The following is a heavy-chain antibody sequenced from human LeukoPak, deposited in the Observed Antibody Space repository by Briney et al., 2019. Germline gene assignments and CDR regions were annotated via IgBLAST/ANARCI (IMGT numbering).Heavy chain of an antibody. Sequence: SQTLSLTCAISGDSVSSNSAAWNWIRQSPSRGLEWLGRTYYRSKWYNDYAVSVKSRITISPDTSKNQFSLQLNSVTPEDTAVYYCARGLGYCSSTSCYEAFYFDYWGQGTLVTVSS. CDR3: ARGLGYCSSTSCYEAFYFDY. CDR2: TYYRSKWYN. CDR1: GDSVSSNSAA. J-gene: IGHJ4*02. V-gene: IGHV6-1*01. D-gene: IGHD2-2*01.